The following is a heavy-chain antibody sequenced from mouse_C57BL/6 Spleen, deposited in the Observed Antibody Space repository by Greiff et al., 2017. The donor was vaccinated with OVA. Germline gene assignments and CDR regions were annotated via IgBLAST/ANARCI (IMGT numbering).Heavy chain of an antibody. CDR3: ARYSNCGYFEV. V-gene: IGHV1-80*01. D-gene: IGHD2-5*01. J-gene: IGHJ1*03. CDR1: GYAFSSYW. CDR2: IYPGAGDT. Sequence: VQLHQSGAELVKPGASVKISCKASGYAFSSYWMNWVKQRPGKGLEWIGLIYPGAGDTNYNGKFKGKATLTAAKSSSTAYRQLSIRTSEYAAVYFCARYSNCGYFEVWGTGTTVTVAS.